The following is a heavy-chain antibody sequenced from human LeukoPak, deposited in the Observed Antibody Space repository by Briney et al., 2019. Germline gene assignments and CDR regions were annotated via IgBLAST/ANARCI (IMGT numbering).Heavy chain of an antibody. J-gene: IGHJ6*02. CDR2: IYHSGST. D-gene: IGHD2/OR15-2a*01. CDR1: GGSISSSNW. CDR3: ARAHSIASYYYGVDV. V-gene: IGHV4-4*02. Sequence: SGTLFLTCAVSGGSISSSNWWSWVRQPPGKGLEWIGEIYHSGSTNYNPSLKSRVTISVDTSENQFSLKLSSVTAADTAVYYCARAHSIASYYYGVDVWGQGTTATVSS.